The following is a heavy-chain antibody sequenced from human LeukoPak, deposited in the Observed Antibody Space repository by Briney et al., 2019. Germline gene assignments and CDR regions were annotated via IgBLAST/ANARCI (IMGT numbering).Heavy chain of an antibody. CDR1: AAALSEYY. D-gene: IGHD3-22*01. CDR3: VRQGTNSGYYLLDY. CDR2: VAHKGPTVYSPTLNR. J-gene: IGHJ4*02. V-gene: IGHV4-34*01. Sequence: SETLSLTCAVYAAALSEYYWSWIRQSPGKGLEWIGEVAHKGPTVYSPTLNRKYNPSFKSRVTMSVDPSKNQFSLKLTSVTVADTATYCCVRQGTNSGYYLLDYWGQGHLVIVSS.